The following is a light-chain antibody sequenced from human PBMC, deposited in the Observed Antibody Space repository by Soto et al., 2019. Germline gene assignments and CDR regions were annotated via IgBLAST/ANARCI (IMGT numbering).Light chain of an antibody. CDR3: QQYGSSPRT. CDR2: GAP. CDR1: QSVTSSY. J-gene: IGKJ1*01. V-gene: IGKV3-20*01. Sequence: EVVLTQSPGNLSLSPGERATLSCSASQSVTSSYLAWYQQNPGQARRLLIYGAPSRATGIPDSFSGRGSGTDFTLTISRLEPEDFAVYYCQQYGSSPRTFGQGTKVDIK.